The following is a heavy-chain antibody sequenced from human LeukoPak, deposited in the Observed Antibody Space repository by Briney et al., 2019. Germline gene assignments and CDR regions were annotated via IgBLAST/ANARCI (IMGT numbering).Heavy chain of an antibody. Sequence: GGSLRLSCAASGFTFSSYGMHWVRQAPGKGLEWVAVIWYDGSNKYYADSVKGRFTISRDNSKNTLYLQMSSLRAEDTAVYHCARGYCSSTSCYPYYYYGMDVWGQGTTVTVSS. J-gene: IGHJ6*02. CDR1: GFTFSSYG. CDR3: ARGYCSSTSCYPYYYYGMDV. V-gene: IGHV3-33*01. D-gene: IGHD2-2*01. CDR2: IWYDGSNK.